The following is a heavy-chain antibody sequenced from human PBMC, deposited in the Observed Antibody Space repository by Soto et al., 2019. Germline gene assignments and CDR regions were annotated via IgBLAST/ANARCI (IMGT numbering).Heavy chain of an antibody. CDR2: IYHSGST. Sequence: QLPLQESGSGLVKPSQTLSLTCAVSGGSISSGGYSWSWIRQPPGKGLEWIGYIYHSGSTYYNPFLRSRVTLSVDRSKNQFSLKLSSVTAADTAVYDCARGGYGNRVRHVGGVDYWVQGTLVTFSS. V-gene: IGHV4-30-2*01. CDR3: ARGGYGNRVRHVGGVDY. D-gene: IGHD3-10*01. CDR1: GGSISSGGYS. J-gene: IGHJ4*02.